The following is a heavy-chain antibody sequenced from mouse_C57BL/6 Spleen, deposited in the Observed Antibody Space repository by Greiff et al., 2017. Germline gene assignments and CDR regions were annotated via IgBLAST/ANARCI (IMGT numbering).Heavy chain of an antibody. CDR1: GYTFTSYW. V-gene: IGHV1-61*01. J-gene: IGHJ1*03. CDR2: IYPSDSET. D-gene: IGHD1-1*01. CDR3: ASSYHYYGSRRYFDV. Sequence: QVQLKQPGAELVRPGSSVKLSCKASGYTFTSYWMDWVKQRPGQGLEWIGNIYPSDSETPYNQKFKDKATLTVDKSSSTAYMQLSSLTSEDSAVYYCASSYHYYGSRRYFDVWGTGTTVTVSS.